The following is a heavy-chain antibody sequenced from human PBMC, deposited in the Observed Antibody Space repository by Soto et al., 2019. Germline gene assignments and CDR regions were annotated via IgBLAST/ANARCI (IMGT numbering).Heavy chain of an antibody. CDR2: INHSGST. V-gene: IGHV4-34*01. D-gene: IGHD3-9*01. CDR1: GGSFSGYY. J-gene: IGHJ6*03. CDR3: ARDYYDMLTRPGVYYMDF. Sequence: QVQLQQWGAGLLKPSETLSLTCAVYGGSFSGYYWSWIRQPPGKGLEWIGEINHSGSTNYNPSLKSRVTISVDTSKNQFSLKLSSVTAADTAVYYCARDYYDMLTRPGVYYMDFWGKGTTVTVSS.